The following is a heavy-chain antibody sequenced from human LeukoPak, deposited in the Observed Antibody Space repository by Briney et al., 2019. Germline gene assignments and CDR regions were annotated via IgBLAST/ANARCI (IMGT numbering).Heavy chain of an antibody. CDR2: INWNGGST. V-gene: IGHV3-20*04. CDR1: GFTFSLHY. CDR3: ARLTGGYYYYYMDV. Sequence: PGGSLRLSCAASGFTFSLHYMGWVRQTPGKGLEWVSGINWNGGSTGYADSVKGRFTISRDNAKNSLYLQMNSLRAEDTALYYCARLTGGYYYYYMDVWGKGTTVTVSS. J-gene: IGHJ6*03. D-gene: IGHD1-14*01.